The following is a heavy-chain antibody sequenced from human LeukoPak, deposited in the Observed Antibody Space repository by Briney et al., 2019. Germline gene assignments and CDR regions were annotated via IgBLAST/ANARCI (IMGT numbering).Heavy chain of an antibody. CDR1: GGSISSYY. D-gene: IGHD6-19*01. CDR2: IYYSGST. Sequence: SETLSLTCTVSGGSISSYYWSWIRQPPGKGLEWIGYIYYSGSTNYNPSLKSRVTISVDTSKNQFSLKLSSVTAADTAVYYCARTRGQCQDFDYWGQGTLVTVSS. CDR3: ARTRGQCQDFDY. V-gene: IGHV4-59*01. J-gene: IGHJ4*02.